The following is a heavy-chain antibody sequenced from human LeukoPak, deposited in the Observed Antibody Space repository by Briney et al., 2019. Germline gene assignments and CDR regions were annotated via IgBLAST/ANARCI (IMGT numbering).Heavy chain of an antibody. J-gene: IGHJ4*02. CDR2: ISSSGSYT. D-gene: IGHD4-17*01. CDR3: ARPRGAYGDYSGYFDY. Sequence: GGSLRLSCAASQFTFSGYTMNWVRQAPGKGLEWVSSISSSGSYTNYADSVKGRFTISRDNAKNSLYLQMNNLRAEDTAVYYCARPRGAYGDYSGYFDYWGQGTLVTVSS. V-gene: IGHV3-21*06. CDR1: QFTFSGYT.